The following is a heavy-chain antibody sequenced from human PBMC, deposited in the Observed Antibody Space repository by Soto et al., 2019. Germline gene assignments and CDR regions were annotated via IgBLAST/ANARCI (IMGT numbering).Heavy chain of an antibody. V-gene: IGHV4-31*03. CDR3: ARDPLRFLFDY. Sequence: SETLSLTCTVSGGYISSGTYYWTWIRQHPGKGLEWIGYINYSGSTYYNPSLKSRVFMSVDTSKNQFSLNLDSMTAADTAVYYCARDPLRFLFDYWGQGTPVTVSS. D-gene: IGHD3-3*01. J-gene: IGHJ4*02. CDR2: INYSGST. CDR1: GGYISSGTYY.